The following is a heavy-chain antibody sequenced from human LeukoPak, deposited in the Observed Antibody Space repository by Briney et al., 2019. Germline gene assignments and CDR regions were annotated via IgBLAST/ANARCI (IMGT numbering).Heavy chain of an antibody. J-gene: IGHJ4*02. Sequence: PSETLSLTYIVSGGSISSGGYYWSWIRQHPGKGLEWIGNIYYSGNTYYNPSLKSRVSISVDTSKNQFSLKLSSVTAADTAVYYCARENALRTPSHSIDYWGQGTLVTVSS. CDR1: GGSISSGGYY. CDR3: ARENALRTPSHSIDY. V-gene: IGHV4-31*03. D-gene: IGHD2-2*01. CDR2: IYYSGNT.